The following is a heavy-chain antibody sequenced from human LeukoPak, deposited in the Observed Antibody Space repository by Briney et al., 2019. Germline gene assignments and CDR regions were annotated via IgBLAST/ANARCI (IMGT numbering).Heavy chain of an antibody. CDR2: IYHSGST. J-gene: IGHJ4*02. CDR1: GVSISSSNW. V-gene: IGHV4-4*02. Sequence: PSETLSLTCAVSGVSISSSNWWSWVRQPPGQGLEWIGEIYHSGSTNYNPSLKSRVTISVDKSKNQFSLKLSSVTAADTAVYYCARVVGIVGATTLYYFDYWGQGTLVTVSS. D-gene: IGHD1-26*01. CDR3: ARVVGIVGATTLYYFDY.